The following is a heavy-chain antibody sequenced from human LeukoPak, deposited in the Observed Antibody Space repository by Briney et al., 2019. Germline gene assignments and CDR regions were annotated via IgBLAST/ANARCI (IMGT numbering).Heavy chain of an antibody. D-gene: IGHD6-13*01. CDR2: IYYSGST. CDR3: AGLYSSSWYWASEYFQH. CDR1: GGSISSYY. Sequence: SETLSLTCTVSGGSISSYYWSWIRQPPGKGLEWIGYIYYSGSTNYNPSLKSRVTISVDTSKNQFSLKLSSVTAADTAVYYCAGLYSSSWYWASEYFQHWGQGTLVTVSS. J-gene: IGHJ1*01. V-gene: IGHV4-59*12.